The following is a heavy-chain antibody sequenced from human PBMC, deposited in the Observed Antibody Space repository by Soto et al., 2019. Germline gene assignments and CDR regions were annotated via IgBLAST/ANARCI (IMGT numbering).Heavy chain of an antibody. CDR1: GGTFSSYA. CDR2: IIPIFGTA. J-gene: IGHJ4*02. Sequence: QVQLVQSGAEVKKPGSSVKVSCKASGGTFSSYAISWVRQAPGQGLEWMGGIIPIFGTANYAQEFQGRVTITADESTSTAYMELSSLRSEDTAVYYCARAQIPVRIAVAGPPDYWGQGTLVTVSS. CDR3: ARAQIPVRIAVAGPPDY. V-gene: IGHV1-69*12. D-gene: IGHD6-19*01.